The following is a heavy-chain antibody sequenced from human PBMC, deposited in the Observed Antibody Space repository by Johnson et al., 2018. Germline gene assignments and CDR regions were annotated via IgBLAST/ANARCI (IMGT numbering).Heavy chain of an antibody. Sequence: QVQLQESGPGLVKPSETLSLTCTVSGGSISSYYWSWIRQPPGKGLEWIGYIYYGGSTNYNPSLKSRCTISVDTSKNQLSLKLSSVTAADTAVYSCARTDYGGNSGVAFDIWGQGTMVTVSS. CDR1: GGSISSYY. CDR2: IYYGGST. CDR3: ARTDYGGNSGVAFDI. J-gene: IGHJ3*02. V-gene: IGHV4-59*01. D-gene: IGHD4-23*01.